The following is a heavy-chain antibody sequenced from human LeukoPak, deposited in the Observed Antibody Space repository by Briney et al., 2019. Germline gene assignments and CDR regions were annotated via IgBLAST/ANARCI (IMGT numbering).Heavy chain of an antibody. CDR2: INHSGST. J-gene: IGHJ4*02. Sequence: SETLSLTCAVYGGSFSGYYWSWIRQPPGKGLEWIGEINHSGSTNYNPSLKSRVTISVDTSKNQFSLRLSSVTAADTAVYYCGXPSGHYYGSGSYRNWGQGTLVTVSS. D-gene: IGHD3-10*01. V-gene: IGHV4-34*01. CDR3: GXPSGHYYGSGSYRN. CDR1: GGSFSGYY.